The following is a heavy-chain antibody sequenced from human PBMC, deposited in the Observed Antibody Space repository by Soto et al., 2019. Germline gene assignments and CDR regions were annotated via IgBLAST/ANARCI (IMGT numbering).Heavy chain of an antibody. CDR1: GFTFSDYG. D-gene: IGHD2-2*02. CDR3: AKDHGFDEFQLLYYSYYGLDV. J-gene: IGHJ6*02. Sequence: GGSLRLSCAASGFTFSDYGMHWVRQAPGKGLEWVAVISYNSTNKYYGDSVKGRFTISRDNSKNTLFLQMNSLRAEDRAVYYCAKDHGFDEFQLLYYSYYGLDVWGQGTTVTVSS. CDR2: ISYNSTNK. V-gene: IGHV3-30*18.